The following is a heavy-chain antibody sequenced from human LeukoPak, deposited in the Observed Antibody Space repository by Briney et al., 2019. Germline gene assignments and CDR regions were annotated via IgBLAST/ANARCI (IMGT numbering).Heavy chain of an antibody. CDR3: ARALVTDHNWYFDL. CDR1: GGPIDSGHYY. V-gene: IGHV4-30-4*01. D-gene: IGHD4-23*01. Sequence: KSSETLSLTCTVSGGPIDSGHYYWSWIRQPPGKGLEWIGYIYYSGSTSYSPSLKSRVIISVDTSKNQFSLKLSSVTAADTAVYYCARALVTDHNWYFDLWGRGTLVTVSS. CDR2: IYYSGST. J-gene: IGHJ2*01.